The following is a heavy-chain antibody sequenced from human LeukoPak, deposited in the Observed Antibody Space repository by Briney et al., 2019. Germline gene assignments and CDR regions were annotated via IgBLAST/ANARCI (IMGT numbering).Heavy chain of an antibody. Sequence: TGGSLRLSCAASGFTFSSYAMSWVRQAPGKGLEWVSAISGSGGSTCYADSVKGRFTISRDNSKNTLYLQMNSLRAEDTAVYYCAKDTGSRSGWLYWGQGTLVTVSS. D-gene: IGHD6-19*01. CDR1: GFTFSSYA. CDR3: AKDTGSRSGWLY. J-gene: IGHJ4*02. V-gene: IGHV3-23*01. CDR2: ISGSGGST.